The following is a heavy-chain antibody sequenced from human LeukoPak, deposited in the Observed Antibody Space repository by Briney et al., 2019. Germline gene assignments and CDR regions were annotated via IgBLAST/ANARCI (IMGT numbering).Heavy chain of an antibody. Sequence: GGSLRLSCAASGFTVSSYYMSWVRQAPGKGLEWVSVIYSGGSTYYADSVKGRFTISRDNFKNTLYLQMISLRAEDTAVYYCARELGWLGELFFDYWGQGTLVTVSS. CDR3: ARELGWLGELFFDY. D-gene: IGHD3-10*01. V-gene: IGHV3-53*01. CDR2: IYSGGST. CDR1: GFTVSSYY. J-gene: IGHJ4*02.